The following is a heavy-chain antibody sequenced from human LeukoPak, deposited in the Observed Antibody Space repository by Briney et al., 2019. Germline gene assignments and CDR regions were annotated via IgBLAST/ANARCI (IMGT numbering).Heavy chain of an antibody. CDR3: ARHDGSSWYYAFDV. J-gene: IGHJ3*01. CDR1: GVSIISYY. Sequence: SEALSLTCTVSGVSIISYYWSWIRPPPGKGLEWIGYIYYSGSTNYNPSLKSRVTISLDTSKNQFSLKLSSVTAADTAVYYCARHDGSSWYYAFDVWGQGTMVTVSS. CDR2: IYYSGST. D-gene: IGHD6-13*01. V-gene: IGHV4-59*08.